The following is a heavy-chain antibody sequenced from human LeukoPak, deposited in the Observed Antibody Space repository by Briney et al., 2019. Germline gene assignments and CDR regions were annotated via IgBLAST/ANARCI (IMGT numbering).Heavy chain of an antibody. CDR1: GFTFSSYT. V-gene: IGHV3-23*01. CDR2: ITTGDGNT. J-gene: IGHJ5*02. D-gene: IGHD7-27*01. Sequence: PGGSLRLSCTASGFTFSSYTMTWVRQAPGKGLKWVSTITTGDGNTYYADSVKGRFTVSRDDSKNTLYLQMNSLRAEDTAVYYCAKDGGLWVSAHWGGSWGRGTLVTVSS. CDR3: AKDGGLWVSAHWGGS.